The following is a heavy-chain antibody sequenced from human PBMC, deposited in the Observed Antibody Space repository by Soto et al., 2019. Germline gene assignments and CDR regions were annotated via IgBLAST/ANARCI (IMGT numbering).Heavy chain of an antibody. J-gene: IGHJ4*02. CDR3: STDGWE. Sequence: VQLVESGGGLVKPGGSLRLSCAASGFDFSNGWMSWVRQAPGKGREWVGRIKSKVHGETTDYAAHVKGRFTIARDDSRNALYLQMHSLQTEDTAVYYCSTDGWEWGQGTLVTVSS. CDR2: IKSKVHGETT. V-gene: IGHV3-15*05. CDR1: GFDFSNGW. D-gene: IGHD1-26*01.